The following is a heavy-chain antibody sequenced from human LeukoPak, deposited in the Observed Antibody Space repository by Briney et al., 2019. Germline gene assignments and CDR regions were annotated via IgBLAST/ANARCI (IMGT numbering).Heavy chain of an antibody. V-gene: IGHV1-18*01. J-gene: IGHJ3*02. CDR3: ARGYCSSTSCYRDAFDI. CDR2: ISAYNGNT. D-gene: IGHD2-2*01. CDR1: GYTFTSYG. Sequence: ASVKVSCKASGYTFTSYGISWVRQAPGQGLEWMGWISAYNGNTNYAQKFQGRVTITADESTSTAYMELSSLRSEDTAVYYCARGYCSSTSCYRDAFDIWGQGTMVTVSS.